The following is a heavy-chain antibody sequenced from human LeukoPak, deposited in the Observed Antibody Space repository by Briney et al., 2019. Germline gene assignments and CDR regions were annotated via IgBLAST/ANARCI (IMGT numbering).Heavy chain of an antibody. Sequence: PGGSLRLSCAASGFTFSSYAMSWVRQAPGKGLEWVSDVTGSGDRTSYADSVKGRFTISRDNSKNTLYLQMNSLRAEDTAVYYCAKRLVAIGGYYFDYWGQGTLVTVSS. J-gene: IGHJ4*02. CDR3: AKRLVAIGGYYFDY. D-gene: IGHD3-16*01. CDR2: VTGSGDRT. V-gene: IGHV3-23*01. CDR1: GFTFSSYA.